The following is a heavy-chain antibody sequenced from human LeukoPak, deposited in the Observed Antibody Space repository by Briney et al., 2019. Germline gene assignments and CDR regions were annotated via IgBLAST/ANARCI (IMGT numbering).Heavy chain of an antibody. CDR2: IYYSGST. Sequence: SETLSLTCTVSGGSISSSSYYWGWIRQPPGKGLEWIGSIYYSGSTYYNPSLKSRVTISVDTSKNQFSLKLSSVTAADTAVYYCARVNNWTEEPDSGFDHWGQGTLVTVSS. CDR3: ARVNNWTEEPDSGFDH. V-gene: IGHV4-39*07. D-gene: IGHD1-14*01. CDR1: GGSISSSSYY. J-gene: IGHJ4*02.